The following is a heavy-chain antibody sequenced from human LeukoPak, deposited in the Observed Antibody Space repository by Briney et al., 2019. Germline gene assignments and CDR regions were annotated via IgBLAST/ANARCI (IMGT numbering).Heavy chain of an antibody. J-gene: IGHJ4*02. CDR1: GFTFSSYA. D-gene: IGHD3-9*01. CDR3: AKDLGVRYFDWLIPGSDY. CDR2: ISGNGGNT. Sequence: GGSLRLSCAASGFTFSSYAMNWVRQAPGKGLEYVSGISGNGGNTYYADSVKGRFTISRDNSKNTLYLQMNSLRAEDTAVYYCAKDLGVRYFDWLIPGSDYWGQGTLVTVSS. V-gene: IGHV3-64*02.